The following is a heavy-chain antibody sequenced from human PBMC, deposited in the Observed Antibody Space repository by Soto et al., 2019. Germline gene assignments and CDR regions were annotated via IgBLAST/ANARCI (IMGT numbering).Heavy chain of an antibody. V-gene: IGHV3-23*01. J-gene: IGHJ3*02. CDR2: ISGSIDTT. D-gene: IGHD3-3*01. CDR3: AREYYDFWSGYPPPHDAFDI. Sequence: PGGSLRLSCAASGLTFSNYAMSWVRQAPGKGLEWVSAISGSIDTTYYADSVKGRFTISRDNSKNTLYLQMNSLRAEDTAVYYCAREYYDFWSGYPPPHDAFDIWGQGTMVTVSS. CDR1: GLTFSNYA.